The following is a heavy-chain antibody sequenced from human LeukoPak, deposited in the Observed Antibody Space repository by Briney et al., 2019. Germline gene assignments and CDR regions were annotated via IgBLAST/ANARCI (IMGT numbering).Heavy chain of an antibody. V-gene: IGHV3-23*01. J-gene: IGHJ4*01. Sequence: PGGSLRLSCEASGFTFSSYAMTWVRQAPGKGLEWVSAISGNVGETYYADSVKGRFTISRDNAKNSLYLQVNSLRAEDTAVYYCARENDSGWSGPFDYWGHGTLVTVSS. D-gene: IGHD6-19*01. CDR2: ISGNVGET. CDR3: ARENDSGWSGPFDY. CDR1: GFTFSSYA.